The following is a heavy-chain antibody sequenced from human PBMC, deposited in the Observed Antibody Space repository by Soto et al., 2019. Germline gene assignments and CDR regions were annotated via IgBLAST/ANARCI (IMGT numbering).Heavy chain of an antibody. V-gene: IGHV4-39*01. Sequence: QLQLQESGPGLVKPSETLSLTCTVSGGSISSSSYYWGWIRQPPGKGLEWVGSIYYSGCTYYHPSLKSRVTISLDTSKNQFSLKLSSVTAADTAVYYCLQVPTSRWFDPWGQGTLVTVSS. J-gene: IGHJ5*02. CDR3: LQVPTSRWFDP. CDR1: GGSISSSSYY. CDR2: IYYSGCT. D-gene: IGHD2-2*01.